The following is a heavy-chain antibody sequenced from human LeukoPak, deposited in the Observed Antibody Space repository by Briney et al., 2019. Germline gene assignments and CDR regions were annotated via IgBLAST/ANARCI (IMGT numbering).Heavy chain of an antibody. CDR1: GFTFSTYW. CDR3: ARSTGGPASTWAFDI. D-gene: IGHD6-13*01. Sequence: GGSLRLSCAASGFTFSTYWMHWVRQAPGRGLLWVSRVSGDGSATNYAASMKGRFTVSRDNAKNTLYLQLSSLRAEDPALYYCARSTGGPASTWAFDIWGQGTMVTVS. J-gene: IGHJ3*02. CDR2: VSGDGSAT. V-gene: IGHV3-74*01.